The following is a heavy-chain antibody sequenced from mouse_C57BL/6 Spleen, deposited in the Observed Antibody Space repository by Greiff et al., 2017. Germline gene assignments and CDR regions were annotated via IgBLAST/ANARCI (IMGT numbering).Heavy chain of an antibody. D-gene: IGHD2-4*01. CDR1: GYSITSGYS. CDR3: ARDDYDDGIAY. V-gene: IGHV3-6*01. CDR2: ISYDGSN. Sequence: EVQLQESGPGLVQPSQSLSLTCSVTGYSITSGYSWNWIRQFPGNKLEWMGYISYDGSNNYNPSLKNRISITRDTSKNQFFLKLNSVTTEDTATYYCARDDYDDGIAYWGQATLVTVSA. J-gene: IGHJ3*01.